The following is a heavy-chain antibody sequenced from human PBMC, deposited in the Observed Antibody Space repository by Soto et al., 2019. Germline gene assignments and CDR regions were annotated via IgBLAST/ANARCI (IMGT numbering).Heavy chain of an antibody. CDR3: ARSHHTFGGVIPFDY. CDR2: IYSGGST. J-gene: IGHJ4*02. CDR1: GFTVSSNY. V-gene: IGHV3-66*01. D-gene: IGHD3-16*02. Sequence: GGSLRLSCAASGFTVSSNYMSWVRQAPGKGLEWVSVIYSGGSTYYADSVKGRFTISRDNSKNTLYLQMNSLRAEDTAVYYCARSHHTFGGVIPFDYWGQGTLVTVSS.